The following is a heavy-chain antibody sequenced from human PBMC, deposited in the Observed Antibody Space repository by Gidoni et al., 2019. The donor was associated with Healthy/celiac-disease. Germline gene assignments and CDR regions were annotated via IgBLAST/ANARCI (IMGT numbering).Heavy chain of an antibody. CDR2: IYYSGST. J-gene: IGHJ6*02. Sequence: QVQLQESGPGLVKPSETLSLTCTVPGGSISSYYWSWIRQPPGKGLEWIGYIYYSGSTNYNPSLKSRVTISVDTSKNQFSLKLSSVTAADTAVYYCARDRGSGSSSTYYYYGMDVWGQGTTVTVSS. CDR1: GGSISSYY. V-gene: IGHV4-59*01. D-gene: IGHD3-10*01. CDR3: ARDRGSGSSSTYYYYGMDV.